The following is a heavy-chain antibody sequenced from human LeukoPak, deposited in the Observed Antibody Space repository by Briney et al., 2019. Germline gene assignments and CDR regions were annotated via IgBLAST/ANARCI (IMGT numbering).Heavy chain of an antibody. V-gene: IGHV4-34*01. CDR3: ARGKLRRGTTMVRGVRAFDN. Sequence: SETLSLTCAVYGGSISSYYWSWIRQAPGKGLEWIGEINHSGRTNYNPSLMSRVTISVDTSKNLFSLKLSSVTAADTAVYYCARGKLRRGTTMVRGVRAFDNWGQGTMVTVSS. J-gene: IGHJ3*02. CDR1: GGSISSYY. D-gene: IGHD3-10*01. CDR2: INHSGRT.